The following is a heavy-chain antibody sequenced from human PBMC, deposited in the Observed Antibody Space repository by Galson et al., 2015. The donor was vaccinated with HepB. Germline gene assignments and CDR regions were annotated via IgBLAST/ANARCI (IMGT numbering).Heavy chain of an antibody. D-gene: IGHD3-22*01. V-gene: IGHV1-46*03. CDR1: GYTFTSYY. CDR3: ARDRDFITRRWYYFDS. Sequence: SVKVSCKASGYTFTSYYIHWVRQAPGQGLEWMGIINPSAGNTNYAQKFQGRVTMTRDTSTSTVYMELSSLRSEDTAVYYCARDRDFITRRWYYFDSWGQGTLVTVSS. CDR2: INPSAGNT. J-gene: IGHJ4*02.